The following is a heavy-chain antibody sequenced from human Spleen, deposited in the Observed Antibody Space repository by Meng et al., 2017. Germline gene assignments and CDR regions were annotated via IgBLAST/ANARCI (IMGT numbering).Heavy chain of an antibody. CDR3: ARARRSSTSSVDYYYYGMDV. V-gene: IGHV4-59*01. CDR1: GGSISSYY. Sequence: SETLSLTCTVSGGSISSYYWSWIRQPPGKGLEWIGYIHDSGSSSYNPSLKSRVTISVDTSKNQFSLRLSSVTAADTAVYYCARARRSSTSSVDYYYYGMDVWGPGATVTVSS. J-gene: IGHJ6*02. CDR2: IHDSGSS. D-gene: IGHD2-2*01.